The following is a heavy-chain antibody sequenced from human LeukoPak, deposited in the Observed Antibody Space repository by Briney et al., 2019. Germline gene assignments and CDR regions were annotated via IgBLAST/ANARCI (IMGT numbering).Heavy chain of an antibody. V-gene: IGHV3-74*01. Sequence: GGSLRLSCAAAGFTFSSYWMHSARQAPGKGLVWVSRINSDGSSTSYADSVKGRFTISRDNAKNTLYLKMNSLRAEDTDVYYCARDLGGYTENWFDPWGQGTLVTVSS. D-gene: IGHD5-12*01. CDR3: ARDLGGYTENWFDP. CDR2: INSDGSST. J-gene: IGHJ5*02. CDR1: GFTFSSYW.